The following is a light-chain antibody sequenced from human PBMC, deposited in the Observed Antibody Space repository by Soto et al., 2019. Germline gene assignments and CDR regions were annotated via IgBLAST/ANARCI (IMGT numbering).Light chain of an antibody. CDR2: DVT. CDR1: SSDVGGYDY. J-gene: IGLJ3*02. V-gene: IGLV2-11*01. Sequence: QSALTQPRSVSGSPGHSVTISCTGTSSDVGGYDYVSWYQQYPGKAPKLIIYDVTKRPSGVPDRFSGSKSANTASLTISGLQAEDEANYYCCSYAGSYTLVVFGGGTQLTVL. CDR3: CSYAGSYTLVV.